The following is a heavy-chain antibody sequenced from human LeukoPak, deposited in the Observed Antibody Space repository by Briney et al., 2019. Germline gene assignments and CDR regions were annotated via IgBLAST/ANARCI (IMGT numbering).Heavy chain of an antibody. CDR3: ARAKRDSSGYSEDY. Sequence: GGSLRLSCAVSGLIFDDYTMHWVLQAPGKGLEWLSLISRNGAVTKYADSVRGRFTISRDNAKNSLYLQMNSLRAEDTAVYYCARAKRDSSGYSEDYWGQGTLVTVSS. CDR2: ISRNGAVT. J-gene: IGHJ4*02. CDR1: GLIFDDYT. D-gene: IGHD3-22*01. V-gene: IGHV3-43*01.